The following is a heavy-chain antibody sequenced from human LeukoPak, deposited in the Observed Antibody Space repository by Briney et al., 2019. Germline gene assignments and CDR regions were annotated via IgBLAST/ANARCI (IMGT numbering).Heavy chain of an antibody. D-gene: IGHD6-6*01. Sequence: GGSLRLSCAASGFATSRFTFTAFAMNWVRQAPGKGLEWVAAISGGDGSEKYYADSVKGRFTISKDNSKETIYLQMESLRVEDTAMYYCANVRVWGQGTLVTVSS. CDR1: GFATSRFTFTAFA. J-gene: IGHJ4*02. CDR3: ANVRV. V-gene: IGHV3-23*01. CDR2: ISGGDGSEK.